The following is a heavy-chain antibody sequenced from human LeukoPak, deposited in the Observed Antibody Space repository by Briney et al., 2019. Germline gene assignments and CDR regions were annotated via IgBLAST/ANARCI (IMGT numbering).Heavy chain of an antibody. CDR1: GGTFSSYA. CDR2: IFPIFGTA. CDR3: ARGSENYMDV. Sequence: VASVKVSSKASGGTFSSYAISWVRQAPGQGLEWVGRIFPIFGTANYAQKFQGRVTITTEESTSTAYMELSSLRSEDTAVYYCARGSENYMDVWGKGTTVTVSS. V-gene: IGHV1-69*05. J-gene: IGHJ6*03.